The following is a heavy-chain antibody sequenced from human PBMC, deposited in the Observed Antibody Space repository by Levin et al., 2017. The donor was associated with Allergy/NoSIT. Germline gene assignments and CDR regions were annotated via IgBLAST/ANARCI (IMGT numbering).Heavy chain of an antibody. J-gene: IGHJ3*02. D-gene: IGHD3/OR15-3a*01. CDR3: AARADPRELIFVSGFDN. V-gene: IGHV5-51*01. Sequence: GESLKISCEGSGYHFPDYWIAWVRQVPGKGLQYMGIIYPGDSDTRYSPSFQGQVTISVDTSINTAFLQWNSLKASDTAIYYCAARADPRELIFVSGFDNWGQGTMVTVSS. CDR1: GYHFPDYW. CDR2: IYPGDSDT.